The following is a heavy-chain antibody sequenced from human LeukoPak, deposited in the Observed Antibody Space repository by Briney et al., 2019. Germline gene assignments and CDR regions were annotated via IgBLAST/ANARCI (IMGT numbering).Heavy chain of an antibody. V-gene: IGHV3-30*18. Sequence: GGSLRLSCAASGFTFSSYGMHWVRQAPGKGLEWVAVISYDGSNKYYADSVKGRFTISRDNSKNTLYLQMDSLRTEDTAVYYCAKDRFYCSGGSCRIIDYWGQGTLVTVSS. CDR2: ISYDGSNK. D-gene: IGHD2-15*01. CDR3: AKDRFYCSGGSCRIIDY. J-gene: IGHJ4*02. CDR1: GFTFSSYG.